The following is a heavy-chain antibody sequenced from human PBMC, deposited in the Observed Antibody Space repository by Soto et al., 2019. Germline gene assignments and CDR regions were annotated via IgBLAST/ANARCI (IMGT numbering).Heavy chain of an antibody. V-gene: IGHV3-23*01. CDR1: GFTFSSYA. J-gene: IGHJ6*02. Sequence: GGSLRLSCAASGFTFSSYAMSWVRQAPGKGLEWVSAISGSGRSTFHADSVKGRFTISRDNSQNTLYLQMNSLRVEDTAVYYCARDGYCSGGSCHWLYYYGMDVCGQGTTVTVSS. CDR2: ISGSGRST. D-gene: IGHD2-15*01. CDR3: ARDGYCSGGSCHWLYYYGMDV.